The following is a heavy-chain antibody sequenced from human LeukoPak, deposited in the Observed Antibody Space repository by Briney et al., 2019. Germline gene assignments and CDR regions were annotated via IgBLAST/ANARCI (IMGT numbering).Heavy chain of an antibody. CDR1: GGSISSYY. D-gene: IGHD6-13*01. CDR3: ARDGIAAAGTFDY. Sequence: SETPSLTCTVSGGSISSYYWSWIRQPPGKGLEWIGYIYYSGSTNYNPSLKSRVTISVDTSKNQFSLKLSSVTAADTAVYYCARDGIAAAGTFDYWGQGTLVTVSS. V-gene: IGHV4-59*01. CDR2: IYYSGST. J-gene: IGHJ4*02.